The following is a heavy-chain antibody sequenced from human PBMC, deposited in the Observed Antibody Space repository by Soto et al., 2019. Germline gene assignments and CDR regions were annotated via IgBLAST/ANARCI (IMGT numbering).Heavy chain of an antibody. D-gene: IGHD1-1*01. CDR1: GFTFSSYA. CDR2: ISYDGSNK. V-gene: IGHV3-30-3*01. CDR3: ARDTGPQPRRGAFDI. J-gene: IGHJ3*02. Sequence: VQLLESGGGLVQPGRSLRLSCAASGFTFSSYAMHWVRQAPGKGLEWVAVISYDGSNKYYADSVKGRFTISRDNSKNTLYLQMNSLRAEDTAVYYCARDTGPQPRRGAFDIWGQGTMVTVSS.